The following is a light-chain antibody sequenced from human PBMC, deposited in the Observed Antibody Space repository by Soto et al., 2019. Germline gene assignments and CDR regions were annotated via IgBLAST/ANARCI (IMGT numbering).Light chain of an antibody. J-gene: IGKJ2*01. Sequence: DIVMTQSPDSLAVSLGERATINCKSSQSVLYSSNNKNYLAWYQQKPGQPPKLLIYWASTRESGVPDRFSGSGSGTECTLTISSLQAEDVAVYYCQQYYSTPLTFGQGTKLEIK. CDR2: WAS. CDR1: QSVLYSSNNKNY. V-gene: IGKV4-1*01. CDR3: QQYYSTPLT.